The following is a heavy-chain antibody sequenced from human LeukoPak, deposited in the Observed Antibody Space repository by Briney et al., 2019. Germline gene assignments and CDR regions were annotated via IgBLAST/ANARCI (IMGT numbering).Heavy chain of an antibody. V-gene: IGHV3-74*01. J-gene: IGHJ4*02. CDR3: ARDNGYDSLPWDY. D-gene: IGHD3-22*01. Sequence: GGSLRLSCAASGFTFSNYWMHWVRQVPGKGLVWVSRIGRDESSTNFADSVKGRFTISRDNAKNSLYLQMNSLRAEDTAVYYCARDNGYDSLPWDYWGQGTLVTVSS. CDR1: GFTFSNYW. CDR2: IGRDESST.